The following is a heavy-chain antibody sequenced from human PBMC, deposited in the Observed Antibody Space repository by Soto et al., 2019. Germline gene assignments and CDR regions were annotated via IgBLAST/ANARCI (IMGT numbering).Heavy chain of an antibody. J-gene: IGHJ4*02. CDR1: GFTFSSYG. V-gene: IGHV3-30*18. CDR3: AKDREDTMIALDY. D-gene: IGHD3-22*01. Sequence: GGSLRLSCAASGFTFSSYGMHWVRQAPGKGLEWVAVISYDGSNKYYADSVKGRFTISRDNSKNTLYLQMNSLRAEDTAVYYCAKDREDTMIALDYWGQGTLVTVSS. CDR2: ISYDGSNK.